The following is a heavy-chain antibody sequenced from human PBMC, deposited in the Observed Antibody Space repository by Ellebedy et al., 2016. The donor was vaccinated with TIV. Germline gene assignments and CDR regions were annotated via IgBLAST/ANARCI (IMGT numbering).Heavy chain of an antibody. V-gene: IGHV4-59*01. Sequence: MPSETLSLTCSVSGGSINNYYWTWIRQPPGQGLEWIGDIHHSGNSHIHPSLKSRVTLSVDTSKNQFSLDMTSVTAADTATYYCARDLGRYGMDVWGQGTLVTVS. CDR3: ARDLGRYGMDV. CDR2: IHHSGNS. J-gene: IGHJ6*02. CDR1: GGSINNYY.